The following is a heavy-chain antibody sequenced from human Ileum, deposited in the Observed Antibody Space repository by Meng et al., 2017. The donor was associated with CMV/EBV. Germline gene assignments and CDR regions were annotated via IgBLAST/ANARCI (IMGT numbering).Heavy chain of an antibody. Sequence: QWWGEGLLRPLATLSITSAVHAASFSDISTSWTRHRPGKGLEWIGEIHPSGSTHYNPSLESRVSISVHMSNNQFSLKVSSVTAADTAVYYCARGQDNHKGGVHWGQGTLVTVSS. CDR3: ARGQDNHKGGVH. CDR2: IHPSGST. D-gene: IGHD1-14*01. V-gene: IGHV4-34*01. J-gene: IGHJ4*02. CDR1: AASFSDIS.